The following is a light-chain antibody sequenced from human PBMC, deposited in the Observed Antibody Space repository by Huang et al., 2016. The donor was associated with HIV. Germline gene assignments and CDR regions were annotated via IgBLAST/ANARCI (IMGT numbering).Light chain of an antibody. CDR1: ESITSY. V-gene: IGKV1-39*01. CDR2: AAS. CDR3: QQTYTSPFT. Sequence: DIQMTQSPSPLSASVGDRVTITCRASESITSYLNWYQQKPGKAPRLLSHAASSLHTGVPSRFSGGGSETEFTLTINSLQPEDFATYYCQQTYTSPFTFGPGTKVDLK. J-gene: IGKJ3*01.